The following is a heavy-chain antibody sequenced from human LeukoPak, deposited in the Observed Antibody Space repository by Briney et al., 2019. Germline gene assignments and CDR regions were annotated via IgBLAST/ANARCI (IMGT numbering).Heavy chain of an antibody. D-gene: IGHD3-10*01. Sequence: GASVKVSCKASGYTLTGYYMHWVRQAPGQGLDWMGRINPNSGGTNYAQKFQGRVTMTRDTSISTAYMELSRLRSDDTAVYYCARDLGYGSGSYYFDYWGQGTLVTVSS. CDR3: ARDLGYGSGSYYFDY. CDR2: INPNSGGT. J-gene: IGHJ4*02. CDR1: GYTLTGYY. V-gene: IGHV1-2*06.